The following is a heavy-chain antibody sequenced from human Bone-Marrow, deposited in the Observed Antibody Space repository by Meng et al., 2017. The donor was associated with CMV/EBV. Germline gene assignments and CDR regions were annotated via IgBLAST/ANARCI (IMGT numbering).Heavy chain of an antibody. Sequence: ASVKVSCKASGYTFTSYGISWVRQAPGQGLEWMGWISAYNGNTNYAQKFQGRVTITTDESTSTAYMELSSLRSEDTAVYYCAREGAKLSYYYYGMDVWGQGTTVTVAS. CDR1: GYTFTSYG. D-gene: IGHD4-23*01. CDR3: AREGAKLSYYYYGMDV. J-gene: IGHJ6*02. CDR2: ISAYNGNT. V-gene: IGHV1-18*01.